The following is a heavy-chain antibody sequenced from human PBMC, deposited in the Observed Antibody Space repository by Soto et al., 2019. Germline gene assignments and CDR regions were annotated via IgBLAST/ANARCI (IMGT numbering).Heavy chain of an antibody. CDR1: GFSFSDYY. CDR2: ISSTATYT. CDR3: ARARLVVEGRFDY. J-gene: IGHJ4*02. Sequence: QVHPVESGGGLIKPGGSLRLSCAVSGFSFSDYYMNWIRQAPGKGLEWLSYISSTATYTNYADSVRGRFTISRDSAKNSRYLDMNGLRAEDTAVYYCARARLVVEGRFDYWGQGTLVTVSS. V-gene: IGHV3-11*06. D-gene: IGHD3-22*01.